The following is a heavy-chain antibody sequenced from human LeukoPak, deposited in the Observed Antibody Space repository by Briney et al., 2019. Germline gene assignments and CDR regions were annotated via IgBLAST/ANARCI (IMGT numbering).Heavy chain of an antibody. Sequence: SQTLSLTCAVYGGSFSGYYWNWIRQSPAKGLEWIGEINGSGNTHYNPSLESRIAMSVDTSTNHFSLRLSFVTAADTAVYFCARGRRPPGLGYYSAPGSAFDVWGQGALVTVSS. V-gene: IGHV4-34*01. CDR2: INGSGNT. D-gene: IGHD3-3*01. CDR3: ARGRRPPGLGYYSAPGSAFDV. J-gene: IGHJ3*01. CDR1: GGSFSGYY.